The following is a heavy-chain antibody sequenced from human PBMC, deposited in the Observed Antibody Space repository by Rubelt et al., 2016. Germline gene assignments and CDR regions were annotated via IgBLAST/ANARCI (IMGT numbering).Heavy chain of an antibody. V-gene: IGHV3-74*01. CDR2: INTDGST. D-gene: IGHD6-13*01. CDR3: ARLRTATGKSFDC. Sequence: GKGLVWVSRINTDGSTSYADSVKGRVTISRDNGKNTLHLQMNSLRAEDTAVYYCARLRTATGKSFDCWGQGTLVTVSS. J-gene: IGHJ4*02.